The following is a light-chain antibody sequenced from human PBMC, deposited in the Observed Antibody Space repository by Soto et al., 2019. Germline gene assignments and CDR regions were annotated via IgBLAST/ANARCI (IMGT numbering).Light chain of an antibody. CDR1: HGIGDT. CDR3: QHYVTWQLT. Sequence: EIVMTQSPATLSVSPGEGATLSCRASHGIGDTLAWYQQKPGQTPRLLIYDTSIRATGVPARFSGSRSGAELGLTFSSLQSEDFAVSSCQHYVTWQLTLAGGIKVDI. V-gene: IGKV3-15*01. J-gene: IGKJ4*02. CDR2: DTS.